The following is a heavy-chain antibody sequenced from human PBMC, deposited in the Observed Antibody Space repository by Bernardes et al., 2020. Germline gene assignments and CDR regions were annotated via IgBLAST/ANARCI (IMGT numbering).Heavy chain of an antibody. CDR3: ARDEGHSNSQVNAFDI. CDR1: GFTFSSYW. Sequence: GGSLRLSCAASGFTFSSYWMSWVRQAPGKGLEWVANIKQDGSQTYYVESVKGRFTISRDNAKNSLYLQMSSLRAADTAVYYCARDEGHSNSQVNAFDIWGQGTLVPVSS. J-gene: IGHJ3*02. V-gene: IGHV3-7*01. CDR2: IKQDGSQT. D-gene: IGHD3-22*01.